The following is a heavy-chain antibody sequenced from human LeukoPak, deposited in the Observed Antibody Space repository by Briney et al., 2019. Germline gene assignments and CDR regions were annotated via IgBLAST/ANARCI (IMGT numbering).Heavy chain of an antibody. V-gene: IGHV4-61*02. D-gene: IGHD3-3*01. J-gene: IGHJ5*02. CDR2: IYTSGST. CDR1: GGSISSGSYY. Sequence: SETLSLTCTVSGGSISSGSYYWSWIRQPAGKGLEWIGRIYTSGSTNYNPSLKSRVTISVDTSKNQFSLKLSSVTAADTAVYYCARLGGFTIFESLDPWGQGTLVTVSS. CDR3: ARLGGFTIFESLDP.